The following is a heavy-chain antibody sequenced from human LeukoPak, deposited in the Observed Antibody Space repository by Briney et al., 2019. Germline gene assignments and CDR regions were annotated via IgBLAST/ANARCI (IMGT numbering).Heavy chain of an antibody. D-gene: IGHD4-17*01. J-gene: IGHJ4*02. CDR3: AATYGDYGGQIDY. CDR2: IYYSGST. Sequence: SQTLSLTCTVSGGSISSGGYYWSWIRQHPGKGLEWIGYIYYSGSTYYNPSLKSRVTISVDTSKNQFSLELSSVTAADTAVYYCAATYGDYGGQIDYWGQGTLVTVSS. CDR1: GGSISSGGYY. V-gene: IGHV4-31*03.